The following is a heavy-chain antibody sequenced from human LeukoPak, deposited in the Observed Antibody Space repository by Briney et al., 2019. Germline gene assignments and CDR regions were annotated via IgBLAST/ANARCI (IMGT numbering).Heavy chain of an antibody. CDR1: GGTFSSYA. Sequence: GASVKVSCKASGGTFSSYAISWVRQAPGQGLEWMGGIIPIFGTANYAQKFQGRVTITADESTSTAYMELSSLRSEDTAVYYCAREDDFWSGYYYYGMDVWGQGTTVTVSS. J-gene: IGHJ6*02. D-gene: IGHD3-3*01. CDR3: AREDDFWSGYYYYGMDV. V-gene: IGHV1-69*13. CDR2: IIPIFGTA.